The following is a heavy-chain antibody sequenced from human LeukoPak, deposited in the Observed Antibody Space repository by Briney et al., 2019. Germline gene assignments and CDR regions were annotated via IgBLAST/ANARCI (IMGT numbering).Heavy chain of an antibody. V-gene: IGHV1-18*01. J-gene: IGHJ3*02. CDR1: GYTFTSYG. CDR3: ARDKWELFRHAFDI. Sequence: ASVKVSCRASGYTFTSYGISWVRQAPGQGLEWMGWISAYNGNTNYAQKLQGRVTMTTDTSTSTAYMELRSLRSDDTAVYYCARDKWELFRHAFDIWGQGTMVTVSS. D-gene: IGHD1-26*01. CDR2: ISAYNGNT.